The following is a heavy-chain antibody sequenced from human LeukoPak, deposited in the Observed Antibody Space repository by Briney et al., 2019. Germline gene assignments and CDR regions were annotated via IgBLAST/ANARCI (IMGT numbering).Heavy chain of an antibody. V-gene: IGHV4-34*01. D-gene: IGHD6-13*01. Sequence: SETLSLTCTVSGGSISRYYWSWIRQPPGKGLEWIGEINHSGSTNYNPSLKSRVTISVDTSKNQFSLKLSSVTAADTAVYYCARSSSWYLRWLQFFDYWGQGTLVTVSS. CDR2: INHSGST. CDR1: GGSISRYY. J-gene: IGHJ4*02. CDR3: ARSSSWYLRWLQFFDY.